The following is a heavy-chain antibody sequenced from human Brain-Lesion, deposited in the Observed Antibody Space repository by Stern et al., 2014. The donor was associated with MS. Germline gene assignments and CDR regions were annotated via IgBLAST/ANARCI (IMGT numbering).Heavy chain of an antibody. J-gene: IGHJ4*02. CDR1: GFTFSSYG. CDR3: ARGHIPYAYNYLFDY. Sequence: HVQLVESGGGVVQPGTSLRLSCAASGFTFSSYGMPWVRQAPGKGLEWGALAWYDGSTAYYTNSVKGRFTISRDNSKNTLSLQMNSLTAEDTAVYYCARGHIPYAYNYLFDYWGQGTLVTVSS. CDR2: AWYDGSTA. V-gene: IGHV3-33*01. D-gene: IGHD5-24*01.